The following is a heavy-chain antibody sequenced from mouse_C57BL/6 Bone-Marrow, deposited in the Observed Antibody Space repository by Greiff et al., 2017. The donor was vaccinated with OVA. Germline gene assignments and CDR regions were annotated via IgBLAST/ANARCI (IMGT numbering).Heavy chain of an antibody. J-gene: IGHJ2*01. CDR3: ARDYYGSRADY. D-gene: IGHD1-1*01. Sequence: VQLKESGPELVKPGASVKISCKASGYSFTGYYMNWVKQSPEKSLEWIGEINPSTGGTTYNQKFKAKATLTVDKSSSTAYMQLKSLTSEDSAVYYCARDYYGSRADYWGQGTTLTVSS. CDR1: GYSFTGYY. V-gene: IGHV1-42*01. CDR2: INPSTGGT.